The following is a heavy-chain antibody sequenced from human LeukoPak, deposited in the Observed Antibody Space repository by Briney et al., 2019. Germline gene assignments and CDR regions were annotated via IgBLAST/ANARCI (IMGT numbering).Heavy chain of an antibody. D-gene: IGHD1-26*01. CDR2: ISGTGGST. CDR3: AKGGKWDVTPFDY. Sequence: GGSLRLSCAASGFAFTNYAMTWVRQAPGEGLEWVSTISGTGGSTYYAPSLKGRLTVSRDNSKNTLYLRLSSLRAGDTAVYYCAKGGKWDVTPFDYWGQGTLVTVSS. J-gene: IGHJ4*02. CDR1: GFAFTNYA. V-gene: IGHV3-23*01.